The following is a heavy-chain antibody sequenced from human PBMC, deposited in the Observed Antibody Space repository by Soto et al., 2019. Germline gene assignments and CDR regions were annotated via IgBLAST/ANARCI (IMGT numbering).Heavy chain of an antibody. D-gene: IGHD2-8*01. V-gene: IGHV1-69*02. Sequence: GASVKVSCKASGGTFSRYTISWVRQAPGQGLEWMGRIIPILGIANYAQKFQGRVTITADKSTSTAYMELSSLRSEDTAVYYCARGTRTFSPPGFDYWGQGTLVTVSS. CDR1: GGTFSRYT. J-gene: IGHJ4*02. CDR2: IIPILGIA. CDR3: ARGTRTFSPPGFDY.